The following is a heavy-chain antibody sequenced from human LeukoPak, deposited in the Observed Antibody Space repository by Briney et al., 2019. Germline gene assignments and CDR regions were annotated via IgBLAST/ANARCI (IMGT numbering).Heavy chain of an antibody. CDR3: ARRSWLRPYDY. D-gene: IGHD5-12*01. V-gene: IGHV4-39*01. J-gene: IGHJ4*02. CDR1: GGSISSSSYY. CDR2: IYYSGST. Sequence: SETLSLTCTVSGGSISSSSYYWGWIRQPPGKGLEWIGSIYYSGSTYYNPSLKSRVTISVDTSKNQFSLKLSSATAADTAVYYCARRSWLRPYDYWGQGTLVTVSS.